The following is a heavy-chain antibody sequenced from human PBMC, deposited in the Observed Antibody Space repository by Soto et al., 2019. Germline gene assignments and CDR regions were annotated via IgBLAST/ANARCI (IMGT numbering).Heavy chain of an antibody. J-gene: IGHJ4*02. CDR3: ARGIEQYKTGW. CDR2: IHPSGST. Sequence: QVQLQQWGAGLLKPSETLSLTCTVYGGSFSGYYWSWIRQPPGKGLEWIGEIHPSGSTDYNASLKGRVTITIDTSKNQFSLRLSSVTAADTAAYYCARGIEQYKTGWWGQGTLVTVSS. CDR1: GGSFSGYY. V-gene: IGHV4-34*01. D-gene: IGHD6-19*01.